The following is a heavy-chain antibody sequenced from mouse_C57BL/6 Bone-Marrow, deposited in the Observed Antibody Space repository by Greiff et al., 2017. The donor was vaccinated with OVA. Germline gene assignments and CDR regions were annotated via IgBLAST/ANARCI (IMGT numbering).Heavy chain of an antibody. Sequence: QVQLQQSGAELVMPGASVKLSCKASGYTFTSYWMHWVKQRPGQGLEWIGEIDPSDSYTNYNQKFKGKSTLTVDKSSSTAYMQLSSLTSEDSAVYYCAREAAQGFAYWGQGTLVTVSA. CDR2: IDPSDSYT. CDR3: AREAAQGFAY. CDR1: GYTFTSYW. J-gene: IGHJ3*01. V-gene: IGHV1-69*01.